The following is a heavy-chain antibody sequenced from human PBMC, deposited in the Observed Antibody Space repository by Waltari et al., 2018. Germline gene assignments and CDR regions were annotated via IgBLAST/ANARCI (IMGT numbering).Heavy chain of an antibody. CDR1: GGSFRGYY. CDR2: INHSGST. J-gene: IGHJ4*02. CDR3: ARGGGAAGDY. D-gene: IGHD6-13*01. V-gene: IGHV4-34*01. Sequence: QVQLQQWGAGLLKPSETLSLTCAVYGGSFRGYYWSWIRQPPGKGLEWIGEINHSGSTNYNPSLKSRVTISVDTSKNQFSLKLSSVTAADTAVYYCARGGGAAGDYWGQGTLVTVSS.